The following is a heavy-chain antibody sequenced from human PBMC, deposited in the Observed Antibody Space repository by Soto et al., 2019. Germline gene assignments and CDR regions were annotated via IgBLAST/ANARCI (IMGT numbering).Heavy chain of an antibody. CDR1: GDSVSSNSAA. D-gene: IGHD3-10*01. J-gene: IGHJ5*01. V-gene: IGHV6-1*01. CDR2: TYYRSKWYN. CDR3: ARDGSNWFDS. Sequence: PSQTLSLTCVISGDSVSSNSAAWNWIRQSPSRGLEWLGRTYYRSKWYNDYAVSVKSRITVKPDTSKNQFSLQLDSVTPEDTAVYYCARDGSNWFDSWRQGTLVTVSS.